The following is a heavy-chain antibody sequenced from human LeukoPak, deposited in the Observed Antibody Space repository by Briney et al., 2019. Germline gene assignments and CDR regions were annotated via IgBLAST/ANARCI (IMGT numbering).Heavy chain of an antibody. CDR2: INHSGST. CDR1: GGSFSGYY. Sequence: SETLSLTCAVYGGSFSGYYWSWIRQPPGKGLEWIGEINHSGSTNYNPSLKSRVTIPVDTSKNQFSLKLSSVTAADTAVYYCAISSGSYYYWGQGTLVTVSS. D-gene: IGHD1-26*01. J-gene: IGHJ4*02. V-gene: IGHV4-34*01. CDR3: AISSGSYYY.